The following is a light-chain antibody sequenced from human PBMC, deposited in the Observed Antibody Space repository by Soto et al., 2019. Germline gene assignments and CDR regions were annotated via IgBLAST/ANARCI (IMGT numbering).Light chain of an antibody. CDR2: AAS. CDR3: QQLSSYPVT. Sequence: IPLTQSPSSLSASVGDRVTITCRASQAIGIYLAWYQQKPGKAPNLLIYAASSLQRGVPSRFSGSGSGTDFTLTIRSLQPEDFATYHCQQLSSYPVTFGQGTKVELK. V-gene: IGKV1-9*01. J-gene: IGKJ1*01. CDR1: QAIGIY.